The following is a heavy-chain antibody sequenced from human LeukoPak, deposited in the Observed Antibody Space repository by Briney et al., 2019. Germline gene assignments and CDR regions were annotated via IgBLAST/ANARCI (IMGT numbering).Heavy chain of an antibody. J-gene: IGHJ4*02. V-gene: IGHV4-39*01. CDR1: GGSISSSSYY. Sequence: PSETLSLTCTVSGGSISSSSYYWGWIRQPPGKGLEWIGSIYYSGSTYYNPSLKSRVTISVDTSKNQFSLKLSSVTAADTAVYYCATHPRTGTSYWGQGTLVTVSS. CDR3: ATHPRTGTSY. D-gene: IGHD1-7*01. CDR2: IYYSGST.